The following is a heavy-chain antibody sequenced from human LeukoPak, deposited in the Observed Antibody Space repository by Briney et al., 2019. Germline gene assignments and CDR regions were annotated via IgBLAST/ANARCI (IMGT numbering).Heavy chain of an antibody. D-gene: IGHD1-26*01. Sequence: ASVKVSCKASGYTFTSYYMHWVRQAPGQGPEWLAMINPRDGSTTFGQNFQVRVTMTRDTSTSTVCMELSSLRSEDTAVYYCARGPFSGSTYHPNYFDYWGQGTLVTVSS. CDR1: GYTFTSYY. V-gene: IGHV1-46*01. CDR2: INPRDGST. J-gene: IGHJ4*02. CDR3: ARGPFSGSTYHPNYFDY.